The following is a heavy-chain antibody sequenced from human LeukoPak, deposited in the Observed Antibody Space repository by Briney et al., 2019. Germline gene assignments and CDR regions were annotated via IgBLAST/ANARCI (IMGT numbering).Heavy chain of an antibody. J-gene: IGHJ5*02. CDR2: IYYSGST. CDR1: GGSISSYY. Sequence: SETLSLTCTVSGGSISSYYWSWIRQPPGKGLEWIGYIYYSGSTNYNPSLKSRVTISVDTSKNQFSLKLSSVTAADTAVYYCARVKRGAWYYDSSGYFENWFDPWGQGTLVTVSS. V-gene: IGHV4-59*01. D-gene: IGHD3-22*01. CDR3: ARVKRGAWYYDSSGYFENWFDP.